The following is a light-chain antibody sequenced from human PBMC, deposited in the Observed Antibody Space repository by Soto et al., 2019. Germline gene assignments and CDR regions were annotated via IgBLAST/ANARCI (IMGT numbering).Light chain of an antibody. CDR1: QSVSTC. Sequence: EIVLTQSPATLSLSPGERATLSCRASQSVSTCLAWYQQKPGQAPRLLIYDASKRATGIPARFSGSGSGTDFTLTITSLEPEDFGVYYCQQRSNWPPTWTFGQGTKVDIK. J-gene: IGKJ1*01. CDR3: QQRSNWPPTWT. CDR2: DAS. V-gene: IGKV3-11*01.